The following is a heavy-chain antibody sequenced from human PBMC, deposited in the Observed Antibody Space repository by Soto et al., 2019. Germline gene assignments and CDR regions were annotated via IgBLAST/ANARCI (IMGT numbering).Heavy chain of an antibody. J-gene: IGHJ5*02. V-gene: IGHV4-30-4*01. Sequence: PSETLSLTCTVSGGSIGSGDYYWSWIRQPPGKGLGWIGYIYYSGNTYYNPYLKSRLTISLDTSKNQFSLKLSSVTAADTAVYYCARVRTPKNWCDPWGQGTMVTLSS. CDR1: GGSIGSGDYY. CDR3: ARVRTPKNWCDP. D-gene: IGHD4-17*01. CDR2: IYYSGNT.